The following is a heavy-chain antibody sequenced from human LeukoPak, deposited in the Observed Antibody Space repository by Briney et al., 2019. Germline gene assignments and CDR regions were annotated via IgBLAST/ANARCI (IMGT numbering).Heavy chain of an antibody. Sequence: GGSLRLSCAASGFTFSSYAMSWVRQAPGKGLEWVSAISGSGGSTYYADSVKGRFTISRDNSKNTLYLQMNSLRAEDTAVYYCAKADCGGDCYSTQTEYFQHWGQGTLVTVSS. CDR3: AKADCGGDCYSTQTEYFQH. CDR1: GFTFSSYA. D-gene: IGHD2-21*01. J-gene: IGHJ1*01. CDR2: ISGSGGST. V-gene: IGHV3-23*01.